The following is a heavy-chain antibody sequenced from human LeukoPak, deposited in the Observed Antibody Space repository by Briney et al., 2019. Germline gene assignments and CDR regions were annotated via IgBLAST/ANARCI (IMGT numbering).Heavy chain of an antibody. CDR2: INQDGSEK. V-gene: IGHV3-7*01. CDR1: GFSFIVDW. D-gene: IGHD3-16*01. Sequence: GGSLRLSCAVSGFSFIVDWMNWVRRAPGKGLEWVANINQDGSEKHYVDSVKGRFTISRDNAKNSLYLQINSPSAEDTAVYYCARDYGGSDFDYWGQGTLVTVSS. J-gene: IGHJ4*02. CDR3: ARDYGGSDFDY.